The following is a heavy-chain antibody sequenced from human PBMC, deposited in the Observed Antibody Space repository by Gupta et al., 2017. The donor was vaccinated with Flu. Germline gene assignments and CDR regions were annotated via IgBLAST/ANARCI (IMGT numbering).Heavy chain of an antibody. CDR3: VRSSLSGSYYRFDS. CDR2: ITIYNGNL. Sequence: QMHLVQSGAEVRKPGSSVRISCTASGYTFTYPYLHWVRQAPGHALEWMGWITIYNGNLKYAQKFRDRLTIIREMSLSTVYMDLSNLNSEDTAMYFCVRSSLSGSYYRFDSWGQGTQVAVSS. J-gene: IGHJ4*02. CDR1: GYTFTYPY. D-gene: IGHD1-26*01. V-gene: IGHV1-45*02.